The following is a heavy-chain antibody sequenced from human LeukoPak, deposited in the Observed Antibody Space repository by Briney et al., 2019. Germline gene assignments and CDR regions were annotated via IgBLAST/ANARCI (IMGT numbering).Heavy chain of an antibody. V-gene: IGHV3-7*01. CDR1: GFSFNNYR. D-gene: IGHD2-15*01. CDR2: IKQDGSEK. J-gene: IGHJ4*02. CDR3: ARDCSGGSCYSVY. Sequence: GGSLRLSCVASGFSFNNYRMSWVRQAPGKGLEWVANIKQDGSEKYYVDSVKGRFTISRDNAKNSLYLQMNSLRAEDTAVYYCARDCSGGSCYSVYWGQGTLVTVSS.